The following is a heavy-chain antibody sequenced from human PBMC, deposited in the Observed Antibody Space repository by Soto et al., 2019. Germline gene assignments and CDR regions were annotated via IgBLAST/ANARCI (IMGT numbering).Heavy chain of an antibody. CDR3: ARDPLRLQRDGSKGYNYYAMDV. J-gene: IGHJ6*02. Sequence: QVQLVQSGAEVKKPGSSVKVSCKTSGGTFSSYGFTWVRQAPGQGLEWMGGIIPIFGTTNYAQNFLGRVTITADESTGTAYMELIGLRFEDTAMYYCARDPLRLQRDGSKGYNYYAMDVWGQGTTVTVSS. CDR2: IIPIFGTT. CDR1: GGTFSSYG. D-gene: IGHD1-20*01. V-gene: IGHV1-69*12.